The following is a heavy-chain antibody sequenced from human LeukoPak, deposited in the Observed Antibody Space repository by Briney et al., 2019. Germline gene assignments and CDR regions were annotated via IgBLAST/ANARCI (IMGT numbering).Heavy chain of an antibody. CDR2: IYTSGST. Sequence: SETLSLTCAVYGGSFSGYYWSWIRQPAGKGLEWIGRIYTSGSTNYNPSLKSRVTMSVDTSKNQFSLTLNSVTAADTGVYYCARWTTVTRAFDFWGQGTLVTVSS. CDR3: ARWTTVTRAFDF. V-gene: IGHV4-59*10. CDR1: GGSFSGYY. D-gene: IGHD4-17*01. J-gene: IGHJ4*02.